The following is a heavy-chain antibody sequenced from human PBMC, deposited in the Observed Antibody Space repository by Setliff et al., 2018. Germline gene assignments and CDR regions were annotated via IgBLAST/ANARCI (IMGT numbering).Heavy chain of an antibody. V-gene: IGHV1-18*04. CDR1: GYNFTGYY. CDR3: ARDAHDYDSSENPIVDY. Sequence: GASVKVSCKASGYNFTGYYMYWVRQAPGQGLEWMGWINPKTGNTNYAHKLQGRVSMTTDTSTGTAYMELRSLRSDDTAMYYCARDAHDYDSSENPIVDYWGQGTLVTVSS. CDR2: INPKTGNT. J-gene: IGHJ4*02. D-gene: IGHD3-22*01.